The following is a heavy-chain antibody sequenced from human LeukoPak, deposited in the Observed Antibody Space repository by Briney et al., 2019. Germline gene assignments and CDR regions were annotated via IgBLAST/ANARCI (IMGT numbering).Heavy chain of an antibody. CDR3: AKDWSGDYNWSDP. Sequence: GGSLRLSCVASKFTFSSYSMSWVRQALGKGLEWVSSVSSSGDISYAASVKGRFTISRDNSKNTLFLQMNSLRPEDTAVYYCAKDWSGDYNWSDPWGQGTLVIVSS. J-gene: IGHJ5*02. V-gene: IGHV3-21*06. CDR2: VSSSGDI. CDR1: KFTFSSYS. D-gene: IGHD3-3*01.